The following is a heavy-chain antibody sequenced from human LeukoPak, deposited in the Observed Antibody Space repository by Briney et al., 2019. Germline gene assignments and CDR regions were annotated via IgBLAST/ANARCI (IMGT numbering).Heavy chain of an antibody. Sequence: GGSLRLSCAASELTFSSYAMNWVRQAPGKGLEWVSGVSGSGGSTCYADSVKGRFTISRDNSKNTLYLQMNSLKAEDTAVYYCAKPARTDYADYWGRGTLVTVSS. CDR3: AKPARTDYADY. V-gene: IGHV3-23*01. J-gene: IGHJ4*02. CDR1: ELTFSSYA. D-gene: IGHD1-14*01. CDR2: VSGSGGST.